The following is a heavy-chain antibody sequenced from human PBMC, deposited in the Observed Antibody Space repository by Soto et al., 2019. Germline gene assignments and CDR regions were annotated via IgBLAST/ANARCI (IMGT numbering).Heavy chain of an antibody. D-gene: IGHD2-15*01. V-gene: IGHV4-31*03. CDR2: ISDSGST. Sequence: QVQLQESGPGLVKPSQTLSLTCTVSGGSISSGGYYWSWIRQHPGKGLEWIGFISDSGSTPYNPSLKSRLTISVDTSKNQFSLKLTSMPAADTAVYYCAGGSGKAVVVAATFDYWGQGTLVTVSS. J-gene: IGHJ4*02. CDR3: AGGSGKAVVVAATFDY. CDR1: GGSISSGGYY.